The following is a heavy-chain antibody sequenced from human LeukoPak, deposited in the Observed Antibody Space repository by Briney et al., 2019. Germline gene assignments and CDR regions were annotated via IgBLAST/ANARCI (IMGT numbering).Heavy chain of an antibody. CDR2: IGTASDT. CDR1: GFTFAAYP. Sequence: QSGGSLRLSCVASGFTFAAYPMHWVRQVPGKGLEWVSTIGTASDTYYPGSVEGRFTLSRDNAKNSLYLQMNSLTAGDTAVYYCARGPPRGKYYYMDVWGKGTTVTVSS. V-gene: IGHV3-13*01. D-gene: IGHD1-1*01. J-gene: IGHJ6*03. CDR3: ARGPPRGKYYYMDV.